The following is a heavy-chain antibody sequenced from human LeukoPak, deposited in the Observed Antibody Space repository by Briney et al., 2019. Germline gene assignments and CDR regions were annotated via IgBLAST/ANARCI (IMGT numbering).Heavy chain of an antibody. V-gene: IGHV4-59*12. Sequence: SETLSLTCTVSGGSISSYYWSWIRQPPGKGLEWIGYIQYSGSTNYNPSLKSRVTISVDTSKNQFSLKLSSVTAADTAVYYCARDPQEPSGSDWGQGTLVTVSS. D-gene: IGHD1-14*01. CDR2: IQYSGST. CDR3: ARDPQEPSGSD. CDR1: GGSISSYY. J-gene: IGHJ4*02.